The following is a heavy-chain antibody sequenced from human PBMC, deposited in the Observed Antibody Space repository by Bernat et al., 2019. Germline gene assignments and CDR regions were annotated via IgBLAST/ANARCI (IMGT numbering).Heavy chain of an antibody. V-gene: IGHV4-39*01. CDR1: GGSISSSSYY. Sequence: QLQLQESGPGLVKPSETLSLTCTVSGGSISSSSYYWGWIRQPPGKGLEWIGSIYYSGSTYYNPSLKSRVTISVDTSKNQFSLKLSSVTAADTVVYYCARHPTLSSGYVYYYYYYMDVWGKGTTVTVSS. CDR2: IYYSGST. CDR3: ARHPTLSSGYVYYYYYYMDV. D-gene: IGHD5-12*01. J-gene: IGHJ6*03.